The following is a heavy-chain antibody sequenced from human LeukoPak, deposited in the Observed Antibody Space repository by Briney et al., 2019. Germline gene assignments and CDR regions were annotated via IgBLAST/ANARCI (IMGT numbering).Heavy chain of an antibody. V-gene: IGHV3-48*03. Sequence: GGSLRLSCAASGFTFSSYEMNWVRRAPGKGLEWVSYISSSGNIIYYADSVKGRFTISRDNAKNSLYLQMNSLRAEDTAVYYCARERASTQSIADAHPVDYWGQGTLVTVSS. CDR2: ISSSGNII. D-gene: IGHD6-6*01. CDR3: ARERASTQSIADAHPVDY. J-gene: IGHJ4*02. CDR1: GFTFSSYE.